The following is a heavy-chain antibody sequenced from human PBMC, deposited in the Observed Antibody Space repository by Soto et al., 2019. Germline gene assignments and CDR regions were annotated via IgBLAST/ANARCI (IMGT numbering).Heavy chain of an antibody. CDR3: TRDASRDSSARGWFDP. Sequence: PGESLKISCAASGFTFRSFTMNWVRQAPGKGLEWVSTISSNSAYIHYTDALRGRFTISRDNAKNSLHLQMNSLRAEDTAVYYCTRDASRDSSARGWFDPWGPGTRVTVSS. D-gene: IGHD6-13*01. CDR2: ISSNSAYI. CDR1: GFTFRSFT. J-gene: IGHJ5*02. V-gene: IGHV3-21*01.